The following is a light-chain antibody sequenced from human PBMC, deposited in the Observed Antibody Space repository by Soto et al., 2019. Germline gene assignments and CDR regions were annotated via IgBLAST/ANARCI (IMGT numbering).Light chain of an antibody. V-gene: IGKV3-15*01. J-gene: IGKJ4*01. CDR2: GAS. Sequence: EIVMTQSPATLSVSPGERATLSCRASQSVTSNLAWYQQKPGQAPRLLIYGASTRATGIPARFSGGVSGTEFTLTISSLQSEDFAVYYCQQYNNWPLTFGGGTKV. CDR3: QQYNNWPLT. CDR1: QSVTSN.